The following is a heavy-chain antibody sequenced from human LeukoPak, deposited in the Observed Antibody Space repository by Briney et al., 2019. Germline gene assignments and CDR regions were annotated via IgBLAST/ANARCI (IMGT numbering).Heavy chain of an antibody. CDR1: GGSISSGGYY. CDR3: ARDPEAGLTKDYYDSSGYYYASYYYYGMDV. V-gene: IGHV4-31*03. J-gene: IGHJ6*02. D-gene: IGHD3-22*01. Sequence: SETLSLTCTVSGGSISSGGYYWSWIRQHPGKGLEWTGYIYYSGSTYYNPSLKSRVTISVDTSKNQFSLKLSSVTAADTAVYYCARDPEAGLTKDYYDSSGYYYASYYYYGMDVWGQGTTVTVSS. CDR2: IYYSGST.